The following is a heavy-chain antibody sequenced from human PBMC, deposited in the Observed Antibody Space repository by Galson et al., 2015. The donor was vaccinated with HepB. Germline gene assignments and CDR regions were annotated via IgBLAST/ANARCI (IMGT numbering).Heavy chain of an antibody. CDR1: GFTFRSFG. J-gene: IGHJ4*02. V-gene: IGHV3-33*06. CDR2: IWYDGSKK. D-gene: IGHD3-16*01. Sequence: SLRLSCAASGFTFRSFGMHWVRQAPGKGLEWLAVIWYDGSKKYYTDSVKGRFTISRDNSKNTLFLQMDSLRAEDTAVYYCAKDAYRSSYYFDFWGQGTVVTVSS. CDR3: AKDAYRSSYYFDF.